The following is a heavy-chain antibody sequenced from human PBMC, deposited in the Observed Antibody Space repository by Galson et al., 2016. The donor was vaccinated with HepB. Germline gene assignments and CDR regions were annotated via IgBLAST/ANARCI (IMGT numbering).Heavy chain of an antibody. Sequence: SLRLSCAASGFTFSTYGMHWVRQAPGKGLEWVAVIWFDGSNKFSADSVKGRFTISRDNAKNSLYLQMNSLRAEDTAVYYCARDTVVMVVAALVFDIWGQGTMVTVSS. D-gene: IGHD2-15*01. J-gene: IGHJ3*02. CDR1: GFTFSTYG. V-gene: IGHV3-33*01. CDR3: ARDTVVMVVAALVFDI. CDR2: IWFDGSNK.